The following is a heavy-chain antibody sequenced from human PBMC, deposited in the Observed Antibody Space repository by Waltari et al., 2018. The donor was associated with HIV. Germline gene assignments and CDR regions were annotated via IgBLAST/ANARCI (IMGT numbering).Heavy chain of an antibody. V-gene: IGHV5-51*01. Sequence: EVQLVQSGAEVKKPGESLKISCKGSGYTFTSYWIGWVRQMPGKGLEWMGIIYPGDSDTTYTPSFQGQGTISADKSISTAYLQWSSLKASDTAMYYCARQDIVVVPDAFDIWGQGTMVTVSS. CDR2: IYPGDSDT. J-gene: IGHJ3*02. D-gene: IGHD2-2*01. CDR1: GYTFTSYW. CDR3: ARQDIVVVPDAFDI.